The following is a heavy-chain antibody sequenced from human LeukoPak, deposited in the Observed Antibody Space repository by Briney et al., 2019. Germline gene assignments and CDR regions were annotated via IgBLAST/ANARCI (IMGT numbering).Heavy chain of an antibody. CDR2: MNPNSGNT. CDR1: GYTFTSYD. Sequence: ASVTVSCTASGYTFTSYDINWVRQATGQGLEWMGWMNPNSGNTGYAQKFQVRVTMTRNTSISTAYMELSSLRSEDTAVYYCARGAYDFWSGYYPHFDYWGQGTLVTVSS. V-gene: IGHV1-8*01. J-gene: IGHJ4*02. D-gene: IGHD3-3*01. CDR3: ARGAYDFWSGYYPHFDY.